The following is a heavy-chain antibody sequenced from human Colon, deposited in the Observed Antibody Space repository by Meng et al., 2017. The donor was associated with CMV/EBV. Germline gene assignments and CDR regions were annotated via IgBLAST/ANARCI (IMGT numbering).Heavy chain of an antibody. D-gene: IGHD3-3*01. J-gene: IGHJ6*02. CDR1: RFSIKTDW. Sequence: GESLKISCTASRFSIKTDWMSWVRQAPGKGLEWVANINVDGGEIYYVDSVKGRFTISRDNAKNSLYLQMNSLRVEDTGVYYCARITTFGVGLHGMDVWGQGTTVTVSS. CDR3: ARITTFGVGLHGMDV. V-gene: IGHV3-7*01. CDR2: INVDGGEI.